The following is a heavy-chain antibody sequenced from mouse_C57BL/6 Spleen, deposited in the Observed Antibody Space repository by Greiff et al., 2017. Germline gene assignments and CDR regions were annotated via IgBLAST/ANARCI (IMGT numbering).Heavy chain of an antibody. V-gene: IGHV5-4*01. Sequence: EVQLVESGGGLVKPGGSLKLSCAASGFTFSSYAMSWVRQTPEKRLEWVATISDGGSYTYYPDNVKGRFTIARDNAKNNMYLQMSHLKSEDPAMYYCARVDYNGGAMDYWGQGTSVTVSS. J-gene: IGHJ4*01. D-gene: IGHD1-1*01. CDR1: GFTFSSYA. CDR3: ARVDYNGGAMDY. CDR2: ISDGGSYT.